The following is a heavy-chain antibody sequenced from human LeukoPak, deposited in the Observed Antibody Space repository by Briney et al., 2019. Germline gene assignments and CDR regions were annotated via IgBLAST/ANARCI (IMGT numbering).Heavy chain of an antibody. CDR3: ARTSPYCSAGTCYSGSGYWFDP. D-gene: IGHD2-15*01. Sequence: PSETLSLTCTVSGGSISSGGYYWSGIRQHPGKGLEWIGYIYYTGSAYYNPSLTSRVTISVDTSENQFSLKLSSVTAADTAVYYCARTSPYCSAGTCYSGSGYWFDPWGQGTLVTVSS. V-gene: IGHV4-31*03. CDR2: IYYTGSA. CDR1: GGSISSGGYY. J-gene: IGHJ5*02.